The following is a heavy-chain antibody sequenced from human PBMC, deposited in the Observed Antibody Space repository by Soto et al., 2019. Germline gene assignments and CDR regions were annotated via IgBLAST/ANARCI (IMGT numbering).Heavy chain of an antibody. Sequence: QVQLVQSGAEVKKPGASVKVSCKASGYTLTSYYMHWVRQAPGQGLAWMGIINPSGGSTSYAQKYQGRITMTRDTSTTTVYMELSSLRSEDTAIYFCARGDYDVLTGYYPLDYWGQGTLVTVSS. CDR1: GYTLTSYY. CDR3: ARGDYDVLTGYYPLDY. D-gene: IGHD3-9*01. V-gene: IGHV1-46*01. CDR2: INPSGGST. J-gene: IGHJ4*02.